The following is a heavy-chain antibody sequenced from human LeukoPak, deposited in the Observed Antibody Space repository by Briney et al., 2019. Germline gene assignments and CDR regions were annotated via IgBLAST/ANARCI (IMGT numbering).Heavy chain of an antibody. Sequence: GGSLRLSCAASGFTFSSYSMNWVRQAPGKGLEWVSSISSSSSYIYYADSVKGRFTISRDNAKNSLYLQMNSLRAVDMAVYYCARGPSGGNGFSYWGLGTLVTVSS. CDR1: GFTFSSYS. V-gene: IGHV3-21*01. J-gene: IGHJ4*02. CDR3: ARGPSGGNGFSY. CDR2: ISSSSSYI. D-gene: IGHD2-15*01.